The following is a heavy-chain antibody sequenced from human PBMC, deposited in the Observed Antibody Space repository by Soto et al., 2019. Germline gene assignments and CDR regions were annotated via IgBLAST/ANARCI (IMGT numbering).Heavy chain of an antibody. D-gene: IGHD3-10*01. CDR1: GGTFSSYT. Sequence: QVQLVQSGAEVKKPGSSVKVSCKASGGTFSSYTFSWVRQAPGQGLEWMGRIIPIVGKPNYAQKFQGRVTINADKSTSTAYMELSSLRSEDTAVYYCARAYGSGSYRHFDYWGQGTLVTVSS. J-gene: IGHJ4*02. V-gene: IGHV1-69*08. CDR3: ARAYGSGSYRHFDY. CDR2: IIPIVGKP.